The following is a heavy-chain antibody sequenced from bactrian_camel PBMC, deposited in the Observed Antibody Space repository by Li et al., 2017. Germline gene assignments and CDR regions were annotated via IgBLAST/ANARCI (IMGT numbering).Heavy chain of an antibody. CDR1: SYMWSSNC. D-gene: IGHD6*01. CDR3: AAVRYGGTWYPLCRARSADFGY. CDR2: IGNDEST. V-gene: IGHV3S53*01. J-gene: IGHJ6*01. Sequence: HVQLVESGGGSVQAGESLSLSCTASSYMWSSNCMGWYRLAPGKAREGVAAIGNDESTTYADSVKGRFTISSDYTRNTIYLQMNSLNPEDTAMYYCAAVRYGGTWYPLCRARSADFGYWGQGTQVTVS.